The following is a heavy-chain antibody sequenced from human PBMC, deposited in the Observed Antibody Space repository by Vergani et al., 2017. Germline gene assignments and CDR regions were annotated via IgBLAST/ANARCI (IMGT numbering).Heavy chain of an antibody. Sequence: QVQLVESGGGVVQPGRSLRLSCAASGFTFSSYAVHWVRQAPGKGLEWVAVISYDGSNKYYADSVKGRFTISRDNSKNTLYLQMNSLRAEDTAVYYCARGQYSSSWYGYWGQGTLVTVSS. V-gene: IGHV3-30-3*01. CDR2: ISYDGSNK. CDR3: ARGQYSSSWYGY. D-gene: IGHD6-13*01. CDR1: GFTFSSYA. J-gene: IGHJ4*02.